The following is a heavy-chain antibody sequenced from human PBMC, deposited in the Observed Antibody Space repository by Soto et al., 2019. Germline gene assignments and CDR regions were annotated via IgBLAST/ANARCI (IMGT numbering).Heavy chain of an antibody. V-gene: IGHV1-46*03. Sequence: ASVKVSCKASGYTFTSYYMHWVRQAPGQGLEWMGIINPSGGSTSYAQKFQGRVTMTRDTSTSTVYMELSSLRSEDTAVYYCARALPHIVVVVAATSNWFDPWGQGTLVTVSS. CDR2: INPSGGST. J-gene: IGHJ5*02. D-gene: IGHD2-15*01. CDR3: ARALPHIVVVVAATSNWFDP. CDR1: GYTFTSYY.